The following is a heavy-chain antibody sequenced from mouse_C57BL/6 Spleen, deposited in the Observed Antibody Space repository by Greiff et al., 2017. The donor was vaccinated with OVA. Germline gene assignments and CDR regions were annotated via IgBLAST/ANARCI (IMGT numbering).Heavy chain of an antibody. CDR2: IYPGDGDT. Sequence: QVQLQQSGPELVKPGASVKISCKASGYAFSSSWMNWVKQRPGKGLEWIGRIYPGDGDTNYNGKFKGKATLTADKSSSTAYMQLSSLTSEDSAVYFCASSFYGSSYGFAYWGQGTLVTVSA. V-gene: IGHV1-82*01. J-gene: IGHJ3*01. CDR3: ASSFYGSSYGFAY. CDR1: GYAFSSSW. D-gene: IGHD1-1*01.